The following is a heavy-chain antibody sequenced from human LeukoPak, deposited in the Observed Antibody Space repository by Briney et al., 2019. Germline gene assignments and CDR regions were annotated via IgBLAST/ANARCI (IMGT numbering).Heavy chain of an antibody. Sequence: GGSLRLSCAASEFIFSSYGIHWVRQAPGKGLEWVAVVSYEGNNKYYADSVNGRFTISRDNSKNTLYLQMNSLRAEDTAVYYCARGPNYFDYWGQGALVTVSS. CDR1: EFIFSSYG. V-gene: IGHV3-30*03. CDR2: VSYEGNNK. CDR3: ARGPNYFDY. J-gene: IGHJ4*02.